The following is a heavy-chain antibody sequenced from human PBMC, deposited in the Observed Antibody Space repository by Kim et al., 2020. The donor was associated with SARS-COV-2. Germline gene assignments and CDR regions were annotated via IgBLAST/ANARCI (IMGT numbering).Heavy chain of an antibody. D-gene: IGHD3-10*01. CDR3: VKDSGRDDY. J-gene: IGHJ4*02. Sequence: GSTYYADSVKGRFTISRDNSKNTLYLQMSSLRAEDTAVYYCVKDSGRDDYWGQGTLVTVSS. V-gene: IGHV3-64D*09. CDR2: GST.